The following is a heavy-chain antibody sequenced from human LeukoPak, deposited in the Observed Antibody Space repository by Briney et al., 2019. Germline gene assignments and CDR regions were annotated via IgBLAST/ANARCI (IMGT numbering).Heavy chain of an antibody. J-gene: IGHJ4*02. Sequence: QSSETLSLTCAVYGGSFSGYYWSWIRQPPGKGLEWVSSISSSSSYIYYSDSLKGRFTISRDNSKNTLYLQMNSLRAEDTAVYYCARRAGAYSHPYDYWGQGTLVTVSS. CDR2: ISSSSSYI. V-gene: IGHV3-21*04. CDR3: ARRAGAYSHPYDY. CDR1: GGSFSGYY. D-gene: IGHD4/OR15-4a*01.